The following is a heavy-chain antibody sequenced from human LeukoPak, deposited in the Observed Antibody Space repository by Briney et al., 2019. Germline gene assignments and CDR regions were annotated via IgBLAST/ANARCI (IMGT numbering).Heavy chain of an antibody. J-gene: IGHJ3*02. CDR3: AREGTARSFDI. CDR1: GFTFSSYG. D-gene: IGHD6-6*01. Sequence: GSLRLSCAASGFTFSSYGMNWVRQAPGQGLEWVSSISSSSSYIYYADSVKGRFTISRDNAKSSLYLQMNSLGAEDTAVYYCAREGTARSFDIWGHGTLVTVSS. CDR2: ISSSSSYI. V-gene: IGHV3-21*01.